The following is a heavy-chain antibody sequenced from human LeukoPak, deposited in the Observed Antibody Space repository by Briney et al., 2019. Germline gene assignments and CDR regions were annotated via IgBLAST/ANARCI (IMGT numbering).Heavy chain of an antibody. Sequence: GGSLRLSCVASGFTFSSYWMHWVRQAPGKGLEWVSAISGSGGSTYYADSVKGRFTISRDNSKNTLYLQMNSLRAEDTAVYYCAKAGNRDGYMVAFDIWGQGTMVTVSS. J-gene: IGHJ3*02. V-gene: IGHV3-23*01. CDR2: ISGSGGST. D-gene: IGHD5-24*01. CDR3: AKAGNRDGYMVAFDI. CDR1: GFTFSSYW.